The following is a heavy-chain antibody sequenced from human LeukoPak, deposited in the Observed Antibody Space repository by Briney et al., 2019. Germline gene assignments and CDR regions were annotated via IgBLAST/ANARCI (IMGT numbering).Heavy chain of an antibody. CDR3: ARVVGSQQLGFGVDY. CDR2: IYYSGST. D-gene: IGHD6-13*01. Sequence: PSETLSLTCTVSGGSISSSSYYWGWIRQPPGKGLEWIGSIYYSGSTYYNPSLKSRVTISVDTSKNQFSLKLSSVTAADTAVYYCARVVGSQQLGFGVDYWGQGTLVTVSS. CDR1: GGSISSSSYY. J-gene: IGHJ4*02. V-gene: IGHV4-39*07.